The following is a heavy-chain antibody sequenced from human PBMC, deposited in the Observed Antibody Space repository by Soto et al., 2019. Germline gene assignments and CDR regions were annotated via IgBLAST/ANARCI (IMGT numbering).Heavy chain of an antibody. CDR2: IHWDDDK. CDR3: AHRYSSSNSYYFGMDV. D-gene: IGHD6-13*01. J-gene: IGHJ6*02. Sequence: SGPTLVNPTQTLTLTCTFSGLSLSTTGEAVGWIRQPPGKALEWLALIHWDDDKRYSPSLKSRLTITKDTSKNQVVLTMTNMDPVDTATYYCAHRYSSSNSYYFGMDVWGQGTTVTVSS. V-gene: IGHV2-5*02. CDR1: GLSLSTTGEA.